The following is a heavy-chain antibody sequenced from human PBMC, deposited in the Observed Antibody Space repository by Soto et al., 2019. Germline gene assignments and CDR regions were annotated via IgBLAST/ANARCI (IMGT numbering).Heavy chain of an antibody. Sequence: SETLSLTCAVYGGSFSGYYWSWIRQPPGKGLEWIGEINHSGSTNYNPSLKSRVTISVDTSKNQFSLKLSSVTAADTAVYYCARTKGHYNHNTARTFDYWGQGTLVTVSS. J-gene: IGHJ4*02. CDR2: INHSGST. D-gene: IGHD5-18*01. V-gene: IGHV4-34*01. CDR1: GGSFSGYY. CDR3: ARTKGHYNHNTARTFDY.